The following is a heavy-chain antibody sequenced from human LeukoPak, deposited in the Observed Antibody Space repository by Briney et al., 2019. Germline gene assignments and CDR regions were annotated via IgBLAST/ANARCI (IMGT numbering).Heavy chain of an antibody. V-gene: IGHV3-74*01. D-gene: IGHD3-9*01. J-gene: IGHJ3*02. CDR2: INSDGSST. Sequence: PGGSLRLSCAASGFTFSSYWMHWVRQAPGKGLVWVSRINSDGSSTSYADSVKGRFTISRDNAKNTLYLQMSSLRAEDTAVYYCARGSDYDILTGYSPSDAFDIWGQGTMVTVSS. CDR1: GFTFSSYW. CDR3: ARGSDYDILTGYSPSDAFDI.